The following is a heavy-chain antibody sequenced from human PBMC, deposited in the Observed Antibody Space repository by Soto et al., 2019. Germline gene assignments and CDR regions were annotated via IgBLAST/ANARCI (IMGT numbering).Heavy chain of an antibody. CDR1: GGSISSGGYF. Sequence: QVQLQESGPGLVKPSQTLSLTCTVSGGSISSGGYFWSWVRQHPGKGLEWIGNIYYSGRTYYNPSLKIRVTISVDTSKNQCSLTLSSVTAADTAVYYCARFAKEETPKVGSWYYFDYWGQGTRVTVSS. V-gene: IGHV4-31*03. CDR3: ARFAKEETPKVGSWYYFDY. J-gene: IGHJ4*02. CDR2: IYYSGRT. D-gene: IGHD6-13*01.